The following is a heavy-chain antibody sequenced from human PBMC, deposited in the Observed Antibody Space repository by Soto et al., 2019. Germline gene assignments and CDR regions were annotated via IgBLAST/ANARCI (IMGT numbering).Heavy chain of an antibody. CDR1: SGSMTHNY. J-gene: IGHJ4*01. CDR2: IYYTGST. D-gene: IGHD2-15*01. CDR3: ARGGWSVDY. V-gene: IGHV4-59*01. Sequence: SETLSLTCTVSSGSMTHNYWTWFRQPPGKGLERIGYIYYTGSTSYNPSLKSRVTISIDTSKNQFSLKLTSVTTADTAVYYCARGGWSVDYWGQGILVTVSS.